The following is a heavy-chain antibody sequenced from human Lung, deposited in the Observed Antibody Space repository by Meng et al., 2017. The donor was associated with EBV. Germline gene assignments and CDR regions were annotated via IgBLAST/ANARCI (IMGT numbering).Heavy chain of an antibody. D-gene: IGHD2-21*01. CDR1: GGSIIIGNW. Sequence: QVRLQESGPGLVTPSGPLSLTCAVSGGSIIIGNWWSWVRQSPGKGLEGIGEIHHSGRTNYNPSLKSRITMSLDKPKNQFSLKLSSVTAADTAVYYCARDSDSAYSLGYWGQGTLVTVSS. CDR2: IHHSGRT. J-gene: IGHJ4*02. V-gene: IGHV4-4*02. CDR3: ARDSDSAYSLGY.